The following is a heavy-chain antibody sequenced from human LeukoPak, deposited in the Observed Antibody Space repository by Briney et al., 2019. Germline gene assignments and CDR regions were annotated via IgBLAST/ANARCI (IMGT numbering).Heavy chain of an antibody. V-gene: IGHV3-69-1*01. CDR3: ARGYFSGNSHG. CDR2: ILSNSDT. J-gene: IGHJ4*02. CDR1: GFTFSSYD. Sequence: PGGSLRLSCAASGFTFSSYDITWVRQAPGKGPEWVSSILSNSDTYYADSVKGRFTVSRDNAKNSVFLQMNGLRAEDTAVYFCARGYFSGNSHGWGQGTLVTVSP. D-gene: IGHD2/OR15-2a*01.